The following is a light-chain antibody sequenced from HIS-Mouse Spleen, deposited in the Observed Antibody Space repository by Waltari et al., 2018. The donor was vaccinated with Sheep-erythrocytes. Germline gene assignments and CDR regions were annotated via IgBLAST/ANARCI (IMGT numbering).Light chain of an antibody. CDR3: CSYAGSYNHV. Sequence: QSALTQPRSVTGSPGQSVTISCTGTSSDVGGYNHRSWYQQHPGKAPKPMIYDVSKRPSGFPDRFSGSKSGNTASLTISGLQAEDEADYYCCSYAGSYNHVFGTGTKVTVL. V-gene: IGLV2-11*01. CDR1: SSDVGGYNH. J-gene: IGLJ1*01. CDR2: DVS.